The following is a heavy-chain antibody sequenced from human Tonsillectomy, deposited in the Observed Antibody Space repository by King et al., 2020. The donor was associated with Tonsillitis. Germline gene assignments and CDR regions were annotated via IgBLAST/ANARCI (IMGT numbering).Heavy chain of an antibody. V-gene: IGHV1-2*02. CDR3: ARGGNNWNYAFDI. J-gene: IGHJ3*02. D-gene: IGHD1-20*01. CDR2: NNPYSGGT. CDR1: GYTFINFY. Sequence: VQLVESGADVKKPGASVKVSCKTSGYTFINFYIHWVRQAPGQGLEWMGWNNPYSGGTNYAPKFQGRVTMTRDTSISTAYMELSGLGSDDTAVYFCARGGNNWNYAFDIWGQGTMVTVSS.